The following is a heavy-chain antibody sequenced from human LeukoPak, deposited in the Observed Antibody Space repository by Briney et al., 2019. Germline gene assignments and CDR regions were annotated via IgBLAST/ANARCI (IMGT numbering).Heavy chain of an antibody. CDR3: ARNSSSSSPPERYNWFDP. Sequence: SETLSLTCTVSGYSIGTDYYWGWIREPPGKGLEWIGSIYNSGSTYYNPSLKSRITISVDTSKNQFSLKLSSVTAADTAVYYCARNSSSSSPPERYNWFDPWGQGTLVTVSS. D-gene: IGHD6-6*01. CDR1: GYSIGTDYY. V-gene: IGHV4-38-2*02. CDR2: IYNSGST. J-gene: IGHJ5*02.